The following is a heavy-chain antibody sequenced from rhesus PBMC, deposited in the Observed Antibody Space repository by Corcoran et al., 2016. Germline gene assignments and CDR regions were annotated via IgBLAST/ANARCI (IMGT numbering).Heavy chain of an antibody. Sequence: QVQLQESDPGLVRPSETLSLTCAVPGGSISGPYHWNRARQSPGKGLEWIGNIFGDSAHTFYVPSLTSRVTISKDTSNNQFSLKLTSVTAADTAVYFCARDIGLIDYWGQGVLVTVSS. CDR3: ARDIGLIDY. CDR2: IFGDSAHT. D-gene: IGHD1-1-1*01. J-gene: IGHJ4*01. V-gene: IGHV4S9*01. CDR1: GGSISGPYH.